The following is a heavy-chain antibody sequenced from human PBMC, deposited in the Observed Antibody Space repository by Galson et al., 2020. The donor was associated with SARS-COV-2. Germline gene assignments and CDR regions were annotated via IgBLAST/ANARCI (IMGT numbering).Heavy chain of an antibody. CDR1: GGSISVGSYY. D-gene: IGHD7-27*01. V-gene: IGHV4-61*02. J-gene: IGHJ4*02. CDR3: ARVELGDGAVDY. CDR2: IFPSGST. Sequence: SETLSLTCTVSGGSISVGSYYWSWIRQPAGKGLEFIGRIFPSGSTNYNPSLKSRVTMSIDTSKNQFSLKLTSVTAADTAVYYCARVELGDGAVDYWGQGTLVTVSS.